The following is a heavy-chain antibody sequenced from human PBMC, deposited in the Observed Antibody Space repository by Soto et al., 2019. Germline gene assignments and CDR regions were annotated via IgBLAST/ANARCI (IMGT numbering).Heavy chain of an antibody. D-gene: IGHD6-19*01. CDR3: ARERAVAGNNWFDP. CDR1: GGTFSSYT. CDR2: IIPILGIA. Sequence: QVQLVQSGAEVKKPGSSVKVSCKASGGTFSSYTISWVRQAPGQGLEWMGRIIPILGIANYAQKLQGRVTITADKSTSTAYMELSSLRSEDTAVYYCARERAVAGNNWFDPWGQGTLVTVSS. J-gene: IGHJ5*02. V-gene: IGHV1-69*08.